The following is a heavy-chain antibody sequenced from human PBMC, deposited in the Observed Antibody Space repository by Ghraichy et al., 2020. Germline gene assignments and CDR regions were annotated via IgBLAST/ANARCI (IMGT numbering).Heavy chain of an antibody. Sequence: GGSLRLSCAVSGFTFSSYWMSWVRQAPGKGLEWVATIKQDGSETYYVDSVKGRFTISRDNAKNPLYLQMNSLRAEDTAVYYCAIVIAVAGTGDYVDYWGQGSLVTVSS. V-gene: IGHV3-7*01. CDR3: AIVIAVAGTGDYVDY. J-gene: IGHJ4*02. D-gene: IGHD6-19*01. CDR1: GFTFSSYW. CDR2: IKQDGSET.